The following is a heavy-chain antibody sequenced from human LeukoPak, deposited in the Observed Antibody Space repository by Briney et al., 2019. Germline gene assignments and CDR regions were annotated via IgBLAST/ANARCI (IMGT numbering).Heavy chain of an antibody. CDR3: AREAMVRGVPDAFDI. Sequence: PGGSLRLSCAASGFTFSAYVMHWVRQAPGKGLEWVANIKQDGIEKYFVDSVKGRFAISRDNAKNSLYLQMNNLRAEDTAVYYCAREAMVRGVPDAFDIWGQGTVVTVSS. V-gene: IGHV3-7*01. J-gene: IGHJ3*02. CDR1: GFTFSAYV. CDR2: IKQDGIEK. D-gene: IGHD3-10*01.